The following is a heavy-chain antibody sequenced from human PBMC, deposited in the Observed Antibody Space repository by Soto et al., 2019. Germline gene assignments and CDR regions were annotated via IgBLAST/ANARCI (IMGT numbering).Heavy chain of an antibody. V-gene: IGHV1-46*03. D-gene: IGHD5-12*01. CDR2: INPSGGST. Sequence: QVQLVQSGAEVKKPGASVKVSCKASGYTFTSYYMHWVRQAPGQGLEWMGIINPSGGSTSYAQKFQGRVTMTRDTSTSTVYMELGSLRSEDTAVYYCARDGYTGPDDAPVAYWGKETLVTVSS. CDR1: GYTFTSYY. J-gene: IGHJ4*02. CDR3: ARDGYTGPDDAPVAY.